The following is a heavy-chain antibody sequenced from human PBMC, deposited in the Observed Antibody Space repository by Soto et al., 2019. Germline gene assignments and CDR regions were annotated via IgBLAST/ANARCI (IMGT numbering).Heavy chain of an antibody. J-gene: IGHJ5*02. CDR1: GFIFRDWF. Sequence: GGSLRLSCAASGFIFRDWFMSWIRQAPGKGLEWISYISKDSGRATRYADSVKGRFTISRDNAKNSLFPQMKSLRAEDTAVYYCARDLDSSAWGRGTLVTVSS. D-gene: IGHD6-19*01. CDR3: ARDLDSSA. V-gene: IGHV3-11*04. CDR2: ISKDSGRAT.